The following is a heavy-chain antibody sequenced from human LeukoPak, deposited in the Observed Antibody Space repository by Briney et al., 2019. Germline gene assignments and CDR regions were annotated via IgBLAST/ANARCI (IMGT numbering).Heavy chain of an antibody. V-gene: IGHV3-23*01. CDR2: ISGSGGST. CDR3: ARGADSSGYYPFDY. J-gene: IGHJ4*02. CDR1: GFTFSSYA. Sequence: GGSLRLSCAASGFTFSSYAMSWVRQAPGKGLEWVAVISGSGGSTYYADSVKGRFTISRDNSKNTLYLQMSSLRAEDTAVYYCARGADSSGYYPFDYWGQGTLVTVAS. D-gene: IGHD3-22*01.